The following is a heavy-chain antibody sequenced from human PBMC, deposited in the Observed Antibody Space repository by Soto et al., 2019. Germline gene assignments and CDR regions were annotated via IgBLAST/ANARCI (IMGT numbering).Heavy chain of an antibody. V-gene: IGHV4-59*01. CDR1: GGSISSYY. D-gene: IGHD3-10*01. CDR3: ARVDDYGSGRPDYYFDY. J-gene: IGHJ4*02. Sequence: QVQLQESGPGLVKPSETLSLTCTVSGGSISSYYWSWIRQPPGQGLEWIGYIYYSGSTNYNPSLNSRVTISVGTSTNQFALKLSSVTAPDTAVYYCARVDDYGSGRPDYYFDYWGRGTLVTVSS. CDR2: IYYSGST.